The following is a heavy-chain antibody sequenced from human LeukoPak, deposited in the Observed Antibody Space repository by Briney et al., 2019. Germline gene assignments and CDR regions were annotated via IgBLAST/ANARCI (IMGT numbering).Heavy chain of an antibody. J-gene: IGHJ4*02. CDR2: ISSSSSTI. V-gene: IGHV3-48*02. CDR1: SYS. CDR3: ARARASGRSGFDY. D-gene: IGHD2-15*01. Sequence: SYSMXWVRQAPGEGLEWVSYISSSSSTIYYADSVKGRFTISRDNAKNSLDLQMNSLRDEDTAVYYCARARASGRSGFDYWSQGTLVTVSS.